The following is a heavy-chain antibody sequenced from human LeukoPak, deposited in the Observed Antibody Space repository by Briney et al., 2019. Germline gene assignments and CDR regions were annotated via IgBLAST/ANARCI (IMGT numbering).Heavy chain of an antibody. CDR3: ARGDIVVVPAARSYYYYMDV. V-gene: IGHV4-34*01. J-gene: IGHJ6*03. CDR2: INHSGST. Sequence: PSETLSLTCAVYGGSFIDYYWTWIRQPPGKGLEWIGEINHSGSTNYIPSLRSRVTISVDTSKNQFSLKLSSVSAADTAVYYCARGDIVVVPAARSYYYYMDVWGKGTTVTVSS. CDR1: GGSFIDYY. D-gene: IGHD2-2*01.